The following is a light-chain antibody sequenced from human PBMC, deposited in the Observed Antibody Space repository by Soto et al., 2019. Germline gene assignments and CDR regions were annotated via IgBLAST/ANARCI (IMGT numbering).Light chain of an antibody. V-gene: IGKV1-5*01. Sequence: DIQMTPSPSTLSASVGGRVTITCRASQSISNWLAWYQQKPGKAPNLLIYDAASLESGVPSRFSGSGSGTEFTLTIGSLQPVDSATYYCQQYKTYSYTFGLGTKLEIK. CDR3: QQYKTYSYT. J-gene: IGKJ2*01. CDR1: QSISNW. CDR2: DAA.